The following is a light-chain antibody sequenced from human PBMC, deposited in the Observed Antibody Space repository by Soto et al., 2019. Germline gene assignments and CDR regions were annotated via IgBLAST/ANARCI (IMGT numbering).Light chain of an antibody. Sequence: EIVLTQSPGTLSLSPGERATLSCRASQSVSRNYLGWYQQKPGRAPRLLIYGASNRATGIPDRFSGSGSGTEFNLTISRLEPEDFAAYYCQQCDNSPWTFGQGTKVEIK. CDR2: GAS. CDR1: QSVSRNY. CDR3: QQCDNSPWT. J-gene: IGKJ1*01. V-gene: IGKV3-20*01.